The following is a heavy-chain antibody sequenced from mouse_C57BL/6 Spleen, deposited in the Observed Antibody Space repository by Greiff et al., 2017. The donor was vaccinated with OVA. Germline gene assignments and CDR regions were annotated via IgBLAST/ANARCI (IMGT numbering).Heavy chain of an antibody. CDR1: GFTFSDYY. Sequence: EVKLVESEGGLVQPGSSMKLSCTASGFTFSDYYMAWVRQVPEKGLEWVANINYDGSSTYYLDSLKSRFIISRDNAKNILYLQMSSLKSEDTATYYCARGHYYGSSYGYVDVWGTGTTGTVSS. CDR2: INYDGSST. J-gene: IGHJ1*03. CDR3: ARGHYYGSSYGYVDV. V-gene: IGHV5-16*01. D-gene: IGHD1-1*01.